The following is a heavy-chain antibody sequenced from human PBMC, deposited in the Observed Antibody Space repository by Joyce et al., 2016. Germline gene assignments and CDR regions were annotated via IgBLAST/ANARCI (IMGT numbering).Heavy chain of an antibody. D-gene: IGHD3-16*02. CDR1: GFTFSSYS. J-gene: IGHJ4*02. CDR2: ISSSSSTI. CDR3: ARVHYDYVWGTYRYYFDY. Sequence: EVQLVESGGGLVQPGGSLRLPCAASGFTFSSYSINWVRHAPGKGLGWVSYISSSSSTIHHADSVKCRFTISRDDAKNSQYLQMNSLRAEDTAVYYCARVHYDYVWGTYRYYFDYWGQGTLVTVSS. V-gene: IGHV3-48*04.